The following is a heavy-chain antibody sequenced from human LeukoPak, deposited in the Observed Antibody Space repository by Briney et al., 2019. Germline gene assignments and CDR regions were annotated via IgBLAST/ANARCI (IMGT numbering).Heavy chain of an antibody. CDR2: ISYDGSNK. CDR3: ARGVRTAPRRLVGDV. V-gene: IGHV3-30-3*01. D-gene: IGHD1-26*01. Sequence: GGSLRLSCAASGFTFSSYAMHWVRQAPGKGLKWVAVISYDGSNKYYADSVKGRFTISRDNSKNTLYLQMNSLRAEDTAVYYCARGVRTAPRRLVGDVWGQGTTVTVSS. CDR1: GFTFSSYA. J-gene: IGHJ6*02.